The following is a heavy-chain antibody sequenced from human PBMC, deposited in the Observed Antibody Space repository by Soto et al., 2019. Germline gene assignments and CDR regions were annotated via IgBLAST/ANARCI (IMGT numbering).Heavy chain of an antibody. CDR2: IWYDGSYK. CDR1: RFTFSSYG. D-gene: IGHD6-13*01. J-gene: IGHJ4*02. CDR3: VGQEYSGSWEHPGL. V-gene: IGHV3-33*01. Sequence: PGGSLRLSCAASRFTFSSYGMLWVRQAPGKGPEWVAVIWYDGSYKKCADSVKGRFTISRDNSKNTLYLQMDSLRAEDTAVYYCVGQEYSGSWEHPGLWGQGTLVTVSS.